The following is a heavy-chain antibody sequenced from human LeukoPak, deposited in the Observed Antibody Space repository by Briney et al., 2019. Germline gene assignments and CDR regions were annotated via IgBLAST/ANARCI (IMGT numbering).Heavy chain of an antibody. CDR3: ARGGSGSTSPMDV. CDR1: GGSFSGYY. V-gene: IGHV4-34*01. CDR2: INHSGST. D-gene: IGHD2-2*01. Sequence: SETLSLTCAVYGGSFSGYYWSWIRQPPGKGLEWIGEINHSGSTNYNPSLKSRVTISVDTSKNQFSLKLSSVTAADTAVYYRARGGSGSTSPMDVWGKGTTVTVSP. J-gene: IGHJ6*04.